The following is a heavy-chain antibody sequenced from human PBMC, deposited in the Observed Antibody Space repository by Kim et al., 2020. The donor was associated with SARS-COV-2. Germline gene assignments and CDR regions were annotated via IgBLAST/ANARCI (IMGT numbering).Heavy chain of an antibody. J-gene: IGHJ4*02. CDR1: GFTFSSYA. Sequence: GGSLRLSCAVSGFTFSSYAMSWVRQAPGKGLEWVSAISGSGTSTYYADSVKGRFTISRDNSKNTLYLQMNSLEAEDTAVYYCAKDPWWTVTMYYFDYWGQGTLVTVSS. D-gene: IGHD4-17*01. V-gene: IGHV3-23*01. CDR2: ISGSGTST. CDR3: AKDPWWTVTMYYFDY.